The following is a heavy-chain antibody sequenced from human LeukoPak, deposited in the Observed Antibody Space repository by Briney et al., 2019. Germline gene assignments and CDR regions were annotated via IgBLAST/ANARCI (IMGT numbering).Heavy chain of an antibody. V-gene: IGHV3-30*04. CDR1: GFTFSSYA. Sequence: PGGSLRLSCAASGFTFSSYAMHWVRQAPGKGLEWVAVISYDGSNKYYADSVKGRFTISRDSSKNTLYLQMNSLRAEDTAVYYCARGGDYLDYWGQGTLVTVSS. J-gene: IGHJ4*02. CDR3: ARGGDYLDY. CDR2: ISYDGSNK. D-gene: IGHD4-17*01.